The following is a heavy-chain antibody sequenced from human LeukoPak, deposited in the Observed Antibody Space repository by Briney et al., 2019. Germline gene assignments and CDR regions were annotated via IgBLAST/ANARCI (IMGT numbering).Heavy chain of an antibody. CDR1: GGSISSYY. D-gene: IGHD2-2*02. CDR3: ARAISRSLQGFDY. CDR2: IYYSGST. V-gene: IGHV4-59*01. J-gene: IGHJ4*02. Sequence: SETLSLTCTVSGGSISSYYWSWIRQPPGKGLEWIGYIYYSGSTNYNPSLKSRVTISVDTSKNQFSLKLSSVTAADTAVYYCARAISRSLQGFDYWGQGTLVTVSS.